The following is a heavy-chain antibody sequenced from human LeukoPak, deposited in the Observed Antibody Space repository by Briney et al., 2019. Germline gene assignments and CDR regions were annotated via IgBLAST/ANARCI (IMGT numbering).Heavy chain of an antibody. Sequence: GGTLRLSCAASGFTFSSYNMNWVRQAPGKGLEWVSTITSTSTYIAYADSVKGRFTISRDNADNSLYLQMNSLRDDDTAVYYCAKERPHGMDVWGQGTSVTVSS. CDR3: AKERPHGMDV. V-gene: IGHV3-21*01. CDR2: ITSTSTYI. D-gene: IGHD6-6*01. CDR1: GFTFSSYN. J-gene: IGHJ6*02.